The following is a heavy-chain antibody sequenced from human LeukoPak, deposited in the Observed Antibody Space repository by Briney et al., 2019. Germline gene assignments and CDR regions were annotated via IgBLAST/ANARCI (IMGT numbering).Heavy chain of an antibody. Sequence: PGGSLRLSCAASGFTFSNAWMSWVRQAPGKGLEWIGRIKSKTDGETTNYAEPERGRFTISRDDSKSVVYLQMNSLKIEDTAVYYCTTDLGTYYHGSQRLIPIDYWGQGTLVTVSS. J-gene: IGHJ4*02. CDR2: IKSKTDGETT. CDR3: TTDLGTYYHGSQRLIPIDY. CDR1: GFTFSNAW. V-gene: IGHV3-15*01. D-gene: IGHD3-10*01.